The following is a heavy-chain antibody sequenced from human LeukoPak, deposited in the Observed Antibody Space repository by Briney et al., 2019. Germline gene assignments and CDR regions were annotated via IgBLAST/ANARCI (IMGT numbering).Heavy chain of an antibody. D-gene: IGHD1-14*01. V-gene: IGHV4-59*08. J-gene: IGHJ6*02. CDR2: IYYSGST. CDR1: GGSISSYY. CDR3: ARTPSTTLTPHLGGYYYYGMDV. Sequence: SETLSLTCTVSGGSISSYYWSWIRQPPGKGLEWIGYIYYSGSTNYNPSLKSRVTISVDTSKNQFSLKLSSVTAADTAVYYCARTPSTTLTPHLGGYYYYGMDVWGQGTTVTVSS.